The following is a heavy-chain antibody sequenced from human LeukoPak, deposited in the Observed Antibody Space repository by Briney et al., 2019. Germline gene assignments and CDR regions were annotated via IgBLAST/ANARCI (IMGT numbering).Heavy chain of an antibody. CDR3: AREGQPGDDY. V-gene: IGHV3-21*01. Sequence: GGSLRLSCAASGFTSSSYSMNWVRQAPGKGLEWVSSISSSSSYIYYADSVKGRFTISRDNAKNSQYLQMNSLRAEDTAVYYCAREGQPGDDYWGQGTLVTVSS. CDR1: GFTSSSYS. D-gene: IGHD3-10*01. CDR2: ISSSSSYI. J-gene: IGHJ4*02.